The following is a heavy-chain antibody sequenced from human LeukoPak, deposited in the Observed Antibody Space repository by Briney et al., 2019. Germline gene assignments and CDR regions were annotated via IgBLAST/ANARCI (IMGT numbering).Heavy chain of an antibody. CDR1: GGSISPYY. V-gene: IGHV4-59*01. CDR3: ARDPSDYGDYYFDY. Sequence: KPSETLSLTCTVSGGSISPYYWSWLRQPPGKGLEWIGYIYYTGITNYNPSFESRVTISVDTSKNQFSLKLRFLTAADTAVYYCARDPSDYGDYYFDYWGQGTLVTVSS. CDR2: IYYTGIT. J-gene: IGHJ4*02. D-gene: IGHD4-17*01.